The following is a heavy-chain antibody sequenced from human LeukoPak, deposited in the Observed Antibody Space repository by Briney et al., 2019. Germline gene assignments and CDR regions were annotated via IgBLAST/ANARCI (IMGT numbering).Heavy chain of an antibody. CDR1: GFTFNDCS. V-gene: IGHV3-9*01. D-gene: IGHD3-9*01. Sequence: SLRLSCAASGFTFNDCSMHWVRQVPGKGLEWVSGISWNSGSIGYADSVKGRFTISRDNAKNSLHLQMNSLRPEDTALYYCARDPSYDILTGYNHFDSWGQGTLVTVSS. CDR3: ARDPSYDILTGYNHFDS. CDR2: ISWNSGSI. J-gene: IGHJ4*02.